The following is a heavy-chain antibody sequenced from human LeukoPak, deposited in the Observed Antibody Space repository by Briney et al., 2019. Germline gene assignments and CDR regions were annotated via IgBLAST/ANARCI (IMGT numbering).Heavy chain of an antibody. V-gene: IGHV3-21*01. CDR3: ARGSGVQVWSSLDY. J-gene: IGHJ4*02. CDR1: AFTLTSYS. CDR2: ISSSGSYI. Sequence: GGSRTLSCAAAAFTLTSYSMNWDRHTPGKGLEWVSSISSSGSYIYYADSVKGRLTISRDNAKSSLHLQMNSLRAEDTAVYYCARGSGVQVWSSLDYWGQGTLVTVSS. D-gene: IGHD3-10*01.